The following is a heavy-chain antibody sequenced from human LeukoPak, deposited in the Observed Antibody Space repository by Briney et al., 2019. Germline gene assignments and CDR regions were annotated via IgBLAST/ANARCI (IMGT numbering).Heavy chain of an antibody. CDR1: GGSISSSSYY. CDR3: ARPYSSSSYYFDY. V-gene: IGHV4-39*01. D-gene: IGHD6-6*01. Sequence: SETLSLTCTVSGGSISSSSYYWGWIRQPPGKGLEWIGSIYYSGSTYYNPSLKSRVTISVDTSKNQFSLKLSSVTAADTAVYYCARPYSSSSYYFDYWGQGTLVTVSS. CDR2: IYYSGST. J-gene: IGHJ4*02.